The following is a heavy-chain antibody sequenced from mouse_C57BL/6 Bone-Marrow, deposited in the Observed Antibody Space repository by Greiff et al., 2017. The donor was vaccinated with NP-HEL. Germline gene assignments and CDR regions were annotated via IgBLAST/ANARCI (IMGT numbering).Heavy chain of an antibody. CDR2: IRLKSDNYAT. CDR3: TALLRPLDY. D-gene: IGHD1-1*01. CDR1: GFTFSNYW. J-gene: IGHJ2*01. V-gene: IGHV6-3*01. Sequence: EVKLMESGGGLVQPGGSMKLSCVASGFTFSNYWMNWVRQSPEKGLEWVAQIRLKSDNYATHYAESVKGRFTISRDDSKSSVYLQMNNLRAEDTGIYYCTALLRPLDYWGQGTTLTVSS.